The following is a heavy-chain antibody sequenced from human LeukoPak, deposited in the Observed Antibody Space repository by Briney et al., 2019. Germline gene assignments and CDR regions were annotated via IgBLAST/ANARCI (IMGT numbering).Heavy chain of an antibody. Sequence: SETLSLTCAVYGGSFSGYYWSWIRQPPGKGLEWIGYIYYSGSTNYNPSLKSRVTISVDTSKNQFSLKLSSVTAADTAVYYCARALTWPRGGFDYWGQGTLVTVSS. CDR3: ARALTWPRGGFDY. CDR2: IYYSGST. D-gene: IGHD3-16*01. J-gene: IGHJ4*02. V-gene: IGHV4-59*01. CDR1: GGSFSGYY.